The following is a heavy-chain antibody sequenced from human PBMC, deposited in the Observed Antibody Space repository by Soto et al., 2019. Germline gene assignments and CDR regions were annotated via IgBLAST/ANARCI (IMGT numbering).Heavy chain of an antibody. V-gene: IGHV4-30-2*01. CDR2: IYHSGST. J-gene: IGHJ4*02. CDR1: DCSIISGGYS. Sequence: TLYITCAASDCSIISGGYSGSWIRQPPGKGLEWIGYIYHSGSTYYNPSLKSRVTISVDRSKNQFSLKLSSVTAADTAVYYCARVPDYWGQGTLVTVSS. CDR3: ARVPDY.